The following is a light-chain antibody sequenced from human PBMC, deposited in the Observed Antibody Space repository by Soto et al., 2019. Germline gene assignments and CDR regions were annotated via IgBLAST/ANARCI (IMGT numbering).Light chain of an antibody. CDR3: QQDASSAAIT. V-gene: IGKV3-20*01. CDR2: GAS. CDR1: QSVGSS. Sequence: IGLTQAAPTVSLNPRERANLSCRASQSVGSSLAWYQQKPGQAPRLLIYGASSRATGIPDRFSGSGSGTDFTLTISRRYPEDFAVHYCQQDASSAAITFAQGTRLEIK. J-gene: IGKJ5*01.